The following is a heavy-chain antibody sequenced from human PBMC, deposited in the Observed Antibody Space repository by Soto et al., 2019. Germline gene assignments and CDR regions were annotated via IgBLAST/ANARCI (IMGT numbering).Heavy chain of an antibody. D-gene: IGHD5-12*01. J-gene: IGHJ6*02. CDR2: IYYSGST. Sequence: SETLSLTCTVSGGSISSYYWSWIRQPPGKGLEWIGYIYYSGSTNYNPSLKSRVTISVDTSKNQFSLKLSSVTAADTAVYYCARDNKWRGYELYGMDVWGQGTTVTVSS. CDR1: GGSISSYY. CDR3: ARDNKWRGYELYGMDV. V-gene: IGHV4-59*01.